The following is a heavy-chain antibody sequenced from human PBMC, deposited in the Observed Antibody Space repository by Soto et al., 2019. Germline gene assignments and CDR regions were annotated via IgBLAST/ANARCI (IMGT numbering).Heavy chain of an antibody. J-gene: IGHJ6*02. CDR2: IKQDGSEK. CDR3: AGDDVSAVTTYYCDDGMDV. CDR1: GFTFSSYW. Sequence: GGSLRLSCAASGFTFSSYWMSWVRQAPGKGLEWVANIKQDGSEKYYVNSVKGRFTISRDNAKNTLYLQMNSLRAGDTAVYYCAGDDVSAVTTYYCDDGMDVWGQGTTVTVSS. D-gene: IGHD4-17*01. V-gene: IGHV3-7*01.